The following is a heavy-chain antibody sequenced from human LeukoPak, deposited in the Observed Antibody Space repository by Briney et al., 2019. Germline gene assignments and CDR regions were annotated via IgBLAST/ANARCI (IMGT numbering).Heavy chain of an antibody. J-gene: IGHJ3*02. CDR2: IYYTGST. CDR3: AREISMTVGGGAFDI. CDR1: GGSISNYY. V-gene: IGHV4-59*01. D-gene: IGHD3-22*01. Sequence: CETLSLTCTVSGGSISNYYLTCIRQPPGKGLEWIGYIYYTGSTNYNPSLKSRVTISVDTSKNQFSLKLTSVTAADTAVYYCAREISMTVGGGAFDIWGNGTLDTVSS.